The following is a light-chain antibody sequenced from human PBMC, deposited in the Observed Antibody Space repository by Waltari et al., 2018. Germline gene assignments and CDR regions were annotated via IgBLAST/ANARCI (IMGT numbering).Light chain of an antibody. Sequence: QSALTQPASVSGSPGQSITISCPGTSRAVGGYNYVSWYQQHPGKAPKLMIYDVSNRPSGVSNRFSGSKSGNTASLTISGLQAEDEADYYCSSSTSTSTLAFGGGTKLTVL. CDR1: SRAVGGYNY. J-gene: IGLJ2*01. CDR3: SSSTSTSTLA. CDR2: DVS. V-gene: IGLV2-14*03.